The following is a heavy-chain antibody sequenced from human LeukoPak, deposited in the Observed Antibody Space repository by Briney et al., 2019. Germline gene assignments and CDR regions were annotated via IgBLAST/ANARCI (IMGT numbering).Heavy chain of an antibody. CDR3: ARVKGSGWLMYYFDY. Sequence: PGGSLRLSCAASGLTFSSYSMNWVRQAPGKGLEWVSSISSSSSYIYYADSVKGRFTISRDNAKNSLYLQMNSLRAEDTAVYYCARVKGSGWLMYYFDYWGQGTLVTVSS. J-gene: IGHJ4*02. D-gene: IGHD6-19*01. V-gene: IGHV3-21*01. CDR2: ISSSSSYI. CDR1: GLTFSSYS.